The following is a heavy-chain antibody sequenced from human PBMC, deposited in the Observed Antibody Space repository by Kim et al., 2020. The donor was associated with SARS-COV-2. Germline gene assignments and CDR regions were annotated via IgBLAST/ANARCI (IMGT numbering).Heavy chain of an antibody. J-gene: IGHJ4*02. CDR1: GFRFSYYW. CDR3: ASPPWGGTAIN. D-gene: IGHD3-16*01. V-gene: IGHV3-7*03. Sequence: GGSLRLSCAASGFRFSYYWMSWVRQAPGKGLEWVANIKQDGSETYYVDSVKGRFTISKDNAKNSLYRQMNSLRAEDTAVYYCASPPWGGTAINWGQGTLV. CDR2: IKQDGSET.